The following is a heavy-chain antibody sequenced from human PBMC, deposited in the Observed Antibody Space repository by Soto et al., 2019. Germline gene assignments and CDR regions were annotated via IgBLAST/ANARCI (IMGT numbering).Heavy chain of an antibody. Sequence: QVQLVESGGGLDKPGVSMRPSCVGSGFTFSDHYMTWLRQAPGTGLERLAYISTSSSYTNYADSVKGRFTISRDNAMNSLYLQMNSLRAEDTAVYYCARHRLTGYFDYWGQGTLVTVSS. CDR2: ISTSSSYT. J-gene: IGHJ4*02. CDR3: ARHRLTGYFDY. CDR1: GFTFSDHY. V-gene: IGHV3-11*05.